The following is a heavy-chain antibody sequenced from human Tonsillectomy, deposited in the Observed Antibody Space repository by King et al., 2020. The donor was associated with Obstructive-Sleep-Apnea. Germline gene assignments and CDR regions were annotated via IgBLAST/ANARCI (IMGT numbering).Heavy chain of an antibody. J-gene: IGHJ4*02. CDR1: GFTFSSYA. Sequence: VQLVESGGGLVQPGGSLRLSCAASGFTFSSYAMSWVRQAPGKGLEWVSAISGSGGSTYYADSVKGRFTISRDNSKNTLYLQMNSLRAEDTAVYYCAKLGGYDILTGYYTIDYWGQGTLVTVSS. D-gene: IGHD3-9*01. CDR2: ISGSGGST. V-gene: IGHV3-23*04. CDR3: AKLGGYDILTGYYTIDY.